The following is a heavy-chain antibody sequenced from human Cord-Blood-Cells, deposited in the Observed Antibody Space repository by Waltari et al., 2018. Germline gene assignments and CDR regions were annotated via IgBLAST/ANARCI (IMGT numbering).Heavy chain of an antibody. V-gene: IGHV4-31*03. CDR1: GGSISSGGYY. J-gene: IGHJ4*02. Sequence: QVQLQESGPGLVKPSQTLSLTCTVSGGSISSGGYYWSWIRQHPGKGLEWIGDIYYSGSTYDNPSLKSRVTISVDTAKNRFSLKLSSVTAADTAVYYCARGGEVKTDYDFWSGPFDYWGQGTLVTVSS. CDR3: ARGGEVKTDYDFWSGPFDY. D-gene: IGHD3-3*01. CDR2: IYYSGST.